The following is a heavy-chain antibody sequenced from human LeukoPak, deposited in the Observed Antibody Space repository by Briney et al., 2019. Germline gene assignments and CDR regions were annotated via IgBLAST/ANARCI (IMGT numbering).Heavy chain of an antibody. CDR1: GGSISSYY. J-gene: IGHJ6*02. CDR2: IYYSGST. Sequence: SETLSLTCTVSGGSISSYYWTWIRQPPGKALEWIGYIYYSGSTNYNPSLKSRVTISVDTSKNQFSLKLSPVTAADTAVYYCARRPHTGYSGDWGPHDYYYGMNVWGQGTTVTVSS. CDR3: ARRPHTGYSGDWGPHDYYYGMNV. V-gene: IGHV4-59*08. D-gene: IGHD6-19*01.